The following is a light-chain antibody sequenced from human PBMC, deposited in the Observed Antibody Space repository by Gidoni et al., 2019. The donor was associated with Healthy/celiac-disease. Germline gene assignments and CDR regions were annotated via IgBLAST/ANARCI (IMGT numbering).Light chain of an antibody. CDR1: QSVSSN. V-gene: IGKV3-15*01. CDR3: QQYNNWIL. J-gene: IGKJ3*01. CDR2: GAS. Sequence: ELVMTPSPATLSVSPGERATLSCRASQSVSSNLACYQQKPGQAPRLLIDGASTRATGTPARFSGSGCGTEFTLTISSLQAEDFAVYYCQQYNNWILFGPGTKVDIK.